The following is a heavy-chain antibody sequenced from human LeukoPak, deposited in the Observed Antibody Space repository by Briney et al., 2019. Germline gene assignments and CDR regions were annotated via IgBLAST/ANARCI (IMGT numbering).Heavy chain of an antibody. CDR2: IYYSGST. D-gene: IGHD3-9*01. CDR1: GGSISSYY. V-gene: IGHV4-59*08. J-gene: IGHJ5*02. CDR3: ARHFNILTSVNWFDP. Sequence: SETLSLTCTVSGGSISSYYWSWIRQPPGKGLEWIGYIYYSGSTNYNPSLKSRVTISVDTSKNQFSLKLSSVTAADTAVYYCARHFNILTSVNWFDPWGQGTLVTVSS.